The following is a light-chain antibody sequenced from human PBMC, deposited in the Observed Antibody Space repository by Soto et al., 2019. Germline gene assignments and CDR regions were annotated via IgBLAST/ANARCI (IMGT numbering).Light chain of an antibody. J-gene: IGKJ4*01. Sequence: DIQMTQSPSSLSASVGDRVTITCRASQSIRKDLGWYQQKPGKAPKRLIYAASTLQTGVPSRFSGTGSGTEFSLTISSLRTLHFANYHCLHPNSFVALTFGGGTNVEIK. CDR3: LHPNSFVALT. CDR1: QSIRKD. V-gene: IGKV1-17*01. CDR2: AAS.